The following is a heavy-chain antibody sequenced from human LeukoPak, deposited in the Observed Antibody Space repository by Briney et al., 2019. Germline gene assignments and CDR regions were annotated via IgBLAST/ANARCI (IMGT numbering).Heavy chain of an antibody. CDR3: ARVRRYDYVWGSYRSYYFDY. J-gene: IGHJ4*02. CDR1: GGSISSGGYY. Sequence: SETLSLTCTVSGGSISSGGYYWSWIRQHQGKGLEWIGYIYYSGSTYYNPSLKSRVTISVDTSKNQFSLKLSSVTAADTAVYYCARVRRYDYVWGSYRSYYFDYWGQGTLVTVSS. V-gene: IGHV4-31*03. CDR2: IYYSGST. D-gene: IGHD3-16*02.